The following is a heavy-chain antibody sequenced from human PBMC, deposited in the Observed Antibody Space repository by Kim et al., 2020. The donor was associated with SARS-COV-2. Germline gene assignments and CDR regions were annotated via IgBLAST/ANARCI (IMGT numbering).Heavy chain of an antibody. V-gene: IGHV3-23*01. Sequence: SADSVKGRFTISRDNSKNTLYLQMNSLRAEDTAVYYCAKGSGSSSWLSDYWGQGTLVTVSS. D-gene: IGHD6-13*01. J-gene: IGHJ4*02. CDR3: AKGSGSSSWLSDY.